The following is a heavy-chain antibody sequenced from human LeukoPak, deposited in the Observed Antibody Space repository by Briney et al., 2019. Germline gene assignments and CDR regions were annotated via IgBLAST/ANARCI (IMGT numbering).Heavy chain of an antibody. V-gene: IGHV3-53*01. CDR2: IYSGGST. CDR1: GFTVSSNY. CDR3: ARDFPGYYYGSGSSRGDY. J-gene: IGHJ4*02. D-gene: IGHD3-10*01. Sequence: PGGSLRLSCAASGFTVSSNYMSWVRQAPGKGLGWVSVIYSGGSTYYADPVKGRFTISRDNSKNTLYLQMNSLRAEDTAVYYCARDFPGYYYGSGSSRGDYWGQGTLVTVSS.